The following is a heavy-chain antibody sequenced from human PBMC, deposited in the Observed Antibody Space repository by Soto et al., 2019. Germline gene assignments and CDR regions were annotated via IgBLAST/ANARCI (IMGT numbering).Heavy chain of an antibody. Sequence: PSETLSLTCTVSCGSISSSSYYWSCIRQPPGKGLEWIGYIYYSGSTYYNPSLNGRVTIPVDTSKNQFSLKLSSVTEADTAMYFCASEFGEVSKGNNWFDPWGQGSLVTVSS. V-gene: IGHV4-30-4*02. J-gene: IGHJ5*02. CDR1: CGSISSSSYY. D-gene: IGHD3-10*01. CDR3: ASEFGEVSKGNNWFDP. CDR2: IYYSGST.